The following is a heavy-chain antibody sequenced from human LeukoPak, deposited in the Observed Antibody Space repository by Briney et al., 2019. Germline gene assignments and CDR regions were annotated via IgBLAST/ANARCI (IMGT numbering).Heavy chain of an antibody. CDR1: GGPISTHY. CDR2: VNSRGST. Sequence: SETLSLTCTVSGGPISTHYWSWIRQPARKGLEWIGRVNSRGSTNYRPSLESRVTMSVDTSKNRFSLKLWSVTAADTAVYYCATGSSRYYYYMDVWGKGTTVTVSS. D-gene: IGHD3-10*01. CDR3: ATGSSRYYYYMDV. J-gene: IGHJ6*03. V-gene: IGHV4-4*07.